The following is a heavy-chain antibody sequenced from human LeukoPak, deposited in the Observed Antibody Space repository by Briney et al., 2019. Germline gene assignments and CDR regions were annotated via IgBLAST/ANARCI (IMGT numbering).Heavy chain of an antibody. J-gene: IGHJ5*02. CDR1: GGSISSGDYY. D-gene: IGHD3-3*01. CDR3: ARGLNDFWSGSFRFDP. V-gene: IGHV4-30-4*08. Sequence: PSQTLSLTCTVSGGSISSGDYYWSWIRQPPGKGLEWIGYIYYSGSTNYNPSLKSRVTISVDTSKNQFSLKLSSVTAADTAVYYCARGLNDFWSGSFRFDPWGQGTLVTVSS. CDR2: IYYSGST.